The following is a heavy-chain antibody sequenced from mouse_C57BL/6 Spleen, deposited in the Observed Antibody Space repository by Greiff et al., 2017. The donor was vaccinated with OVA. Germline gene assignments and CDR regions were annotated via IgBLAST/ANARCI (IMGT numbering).Heavy chain of an antibody. CDR3: ARSGYDGGYYYAMDY. CDR2: ISYDGSN. J-gene: IGHJ4*01. D-gene: IGHD2-2*01. V-gene: IGHV3-6*01. Sequence: EVQLQESGPGLVKPSQSLSLTCSVTGYSITSGYYWNWIRQFPGNKLEWMGYISYDGSNNYNPSLKNRISITRDTSKNQFFLKLNSVTTEDTATYYCARSGYDGGYYYAMDYWGQGTSVTVSS. CDR1: GYSITSGYY.